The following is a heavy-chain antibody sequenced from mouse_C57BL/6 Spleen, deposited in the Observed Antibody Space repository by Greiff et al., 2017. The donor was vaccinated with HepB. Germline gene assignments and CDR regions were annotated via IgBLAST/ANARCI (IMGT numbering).Heavy chain of an antibody. CDR1: GYTLTDYN. Sequence: VQLKESGPELVKPGASVKMSCKASGYTLTDYNMHWVKQSHGKSLEWIGYINPNNGGTSYNQKFKGKATLTVNKSSSTAYMELRSLTSEDSAVYYCATSPHYYGSSPFAYWGQGTLVTVSA. D-gene: IGHD1-1*01. CDR3: ATSPHYYGSSPFAY. CDR2: INPNNGGT. V-gene: IGHV1-22*01. J-gene: IGHJ3*01.